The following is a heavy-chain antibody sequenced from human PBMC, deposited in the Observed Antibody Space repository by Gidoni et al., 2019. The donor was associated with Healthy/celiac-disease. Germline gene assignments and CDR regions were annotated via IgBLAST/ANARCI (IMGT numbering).Heavy chain of an antibody. V-gene: IGHV4-31*02. CDR2: IYYSGST. Sequence: GYIYYSGSTYYNPSLKSRVTISVDTSKNQFSLKLSSVTAADTAVYYCASDRSSPSAEYFQHWGQGTLVTVSS. J-gene: IGHJ1*01. D-gene: IGHD6-13*01. CDR3: ASDRSSPSAEYFQH.